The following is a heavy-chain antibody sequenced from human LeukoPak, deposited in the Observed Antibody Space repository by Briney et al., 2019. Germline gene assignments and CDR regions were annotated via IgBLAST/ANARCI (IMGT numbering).Heavy chain of an antibody. Sequence: PGGSRRLSCAASGFTFSSYWMSWVRQAPGKGLEWVANIKQDGSEKYYVDSVKGRFTISRDNAENSPYRQMNSLRAEDTAVYYCARGLSGYSDAFDIWGQGTMVTVSS. CDR2: IKQDGSEK. CDR3: ARGLSGYSDAFDI. J-gene: IGHJ3*02. CDR1: GFTFSSYW. D-gene: IGHD3-3*01. V-gene: IGHV3-7*01.